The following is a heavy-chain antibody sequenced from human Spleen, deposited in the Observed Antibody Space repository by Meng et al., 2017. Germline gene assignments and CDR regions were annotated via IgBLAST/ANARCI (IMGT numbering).Heavy chain of an antibody. CDR3: ARGPTTMAHDFDY. V-gene: IGHV4-34*01. CDR1: GGSFSDYY. Sequence: QVHLQQWGAGLLKPSETLSLPCVVSGGSFSDYYWSWIRPPPGKALEWIGEINHSGSTNYNPSLESRATISVDTSQNNLSLKLSSVTAADSAVYYCARGPTTMAHDFDYWGQGTLVTVSS. D-gene: IGHD4-11*01. CDR2: INHSGST. J-gene: IGHJ4*02.